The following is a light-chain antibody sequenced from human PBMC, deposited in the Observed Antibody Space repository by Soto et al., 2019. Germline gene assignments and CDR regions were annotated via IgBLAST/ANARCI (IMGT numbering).Light chain of an antibody. V-gene: IGKV3-20*01. CDR2: GAS. Sequence: EIVLTQSPGPLSLAPGERATLSCRASQSVSSSYLAWYQQKPGQAPRLLIYGASSMTTGIPARFSGSGSGTDFTLTISRLEPEDFAVYYCQQYGSSPMSTFGQGTKLEIK. CDR3: QQYGSSPMST. J-gene: IGKJ2*01. CDR1: QSVSSSY.